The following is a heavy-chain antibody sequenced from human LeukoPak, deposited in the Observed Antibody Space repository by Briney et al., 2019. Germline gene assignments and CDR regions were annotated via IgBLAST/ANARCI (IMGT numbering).Heavy chain of an antibody. V-gene: IGHV4-59*01. CDR3: ARGAAMRGSRFDP. CDR2: IYYSGST. CDR1: GGSISSYY. D-gene: IGHD5-18*01. Sequence: SETLSLTCTVSGGSISSYYWSWMRQPPGKGLEWIGYIYYSGSTNYNPSLKSRVTISVDTSKNQFSLKLSSVTAADTAVYYCARGAAMRGSRFDPWGQGTLVTVSS. J-gene: IGHJ5*02.